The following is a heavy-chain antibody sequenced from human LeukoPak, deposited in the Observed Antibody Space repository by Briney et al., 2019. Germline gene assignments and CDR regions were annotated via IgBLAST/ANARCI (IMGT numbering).Heavy chain of an antibody. CDR2: ISYDGRNK. V-gene: IGHV3-30*04. CDR1: GFTFSSYA. Sequence: GGSLTLSCAASGFTFSSYAMHWVRQAPGKGLEWVAVISYDGRNKYYADSVKGRFTISRDNSKNTLYLQMNSLRAEDTAVYYCARDEVRYCSSTSCPNFDYWGQGTLVTVSS. J-gene: IGHJ4*02. CDR3: ARDEVRYCSSTSCPNFDY. D-gene: IGHD2-2*01.